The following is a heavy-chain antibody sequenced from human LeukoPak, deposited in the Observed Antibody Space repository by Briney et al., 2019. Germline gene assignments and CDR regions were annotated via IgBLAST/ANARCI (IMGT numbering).Heavy chain of an antibody. CDR3: ARDGCGSTSCYHYELPS. CDR2: IWYDGSNK. V-gene: IGHV3-33*01. J-gene: IGHJ5*02. D-gene: IGHD2-2*01. Sequence: PGRSLRLSCVASGFTFRNYGMHWVRQAPGKGLERVAVIWYDGSNKYYADSVKGRFTISRDNSKNPLYLQMNSLRAEDTAVYYCARDGCGSTSCYHYELPSWGQGTLVTVSS. CDR1: GFTFRNYG.